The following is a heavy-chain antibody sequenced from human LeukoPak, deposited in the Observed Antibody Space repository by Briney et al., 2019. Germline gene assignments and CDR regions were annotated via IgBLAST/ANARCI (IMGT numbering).Heavy chain of an antibody. Sequence: TSETLSLTCTVSGGSICSGSYYWSWIRQPAGKGLEWIGRIYTSGSTNYNPSLKSRVTISVDTSKNQFSLKLSSVTAADTAVYYCARDAYYYDSSGYYILDSWGQGTLVTVSS. V-gene: IGHV4-61*02. CDR2: IYTSGST. D-gene: IGHD3-22*01. J-gene: IGHJ4*02. CDR1: GGSICSGSYY. CDR3: ARDAYYYDSSGYYILDS.